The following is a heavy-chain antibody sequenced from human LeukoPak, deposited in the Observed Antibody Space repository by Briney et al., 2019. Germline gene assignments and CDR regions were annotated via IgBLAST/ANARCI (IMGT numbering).Heavy chain of an antibody. CDR2: ISSSSSTI. CDR3: ARAFIAVAGTKEFYFDY. D-gene: IGHD6-19*01. CDR1: GFTFSSYS. Sequence: GGSLRLSCAASGFTFSSYSMNWVRQAPGKGLEWVSYISSSSSTIYYADSVKGRFTISRDNAKNSLYLQMNSLRAEDTAVYYCARAFIAVAGTKEFYFDYWGQGTLVTVSS. V-gene: IGHV3-48*01. J-gene: IGHJ4*02.